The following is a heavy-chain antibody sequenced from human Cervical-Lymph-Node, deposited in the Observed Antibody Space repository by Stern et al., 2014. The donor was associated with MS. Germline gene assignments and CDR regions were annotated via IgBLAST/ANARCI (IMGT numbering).Heavy chain of an antibody. CDR1: GYIFTDYY. V-gene: IGHV1-2*02. Sequence: VQLVESGAEVEKPGASVKVSCKASGYIFTDYYLHWVRQAPGQGLEWMGRINPKSGGTSYAQSFQGRVTLTRDTSIPTAYMDLSRLTSDDTAVYYCTRALRIADRPSPGGYWFDPWGQGTLVIVSS. CDR2: INPKSGGT. D-gene: IGHD6-6*01. J-gene: IGHJ5*02. CDR3: TRALRIADRPSPGGYWFDP.